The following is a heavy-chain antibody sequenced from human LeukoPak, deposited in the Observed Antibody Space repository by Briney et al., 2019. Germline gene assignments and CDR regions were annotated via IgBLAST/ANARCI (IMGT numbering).Heavy chain of an antibody. J-gene: IGHJ4*02. CDR3: VRDQKPGWYPDY. CDR2: IYYSGST. V-gene: IGHV4-39*02. Sequence: PSETLSLTCTVSGGSISSSSYYWGWIRQPPGKGLEWIGNIYYSGSTYYNPSLKSRVTIPVDTSKNQFPLKLSSVTAADTAVYYCVRDQKPGWYPDYWGQGTLVTVSS. D-gene: IGHD6-19*01. CDR1: GGSISSSSYY.